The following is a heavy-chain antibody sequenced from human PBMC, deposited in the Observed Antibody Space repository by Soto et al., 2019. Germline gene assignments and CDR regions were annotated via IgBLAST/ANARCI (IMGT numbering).Heavy chain of an antibody. CDR1: GFTFSSYW. D-gene: IGHD3-10*01. J-gene: IGHJ4*02. CDR2: IKQDGSEK. V-gene: IGHV3-7*05. Sequence: EVQLVESGGGLVQPGGSLRLSCAASGFTFSSYWMSWVRQAPGKGLEWVANIKQDGSEKYYVDYVTGRFTISRDNAKKSLNLQMNGLRAEDTAVYYCARDVYYYGSGSYYSGLYDYVWVSYGALDYWGQGTMVTVSS. CDR3: ARDVYYYGSGSYYSGLYDYVWVSYGALDY.